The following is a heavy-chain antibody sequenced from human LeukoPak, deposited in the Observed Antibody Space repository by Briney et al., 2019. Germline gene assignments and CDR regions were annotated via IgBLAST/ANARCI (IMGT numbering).Heavy chain of an antibody. CDR2: IIPIFGTA. CDR3: ARVRYSSSSGKYYYYYMDV. D-gene: IGHD6-6*01. V-gene: IGHV1-69*05. Sequence: GASVKVSCKASGRTFSSYAISWVRQAPGQGLEWMGGIIPIFGTANYAQKFQGRVTITTDESTSTAYMELSSLRSEDTAVYYCARVRYSSSSGKYYYYYMDVWGKGTTVTVSS. J-gene: IGHJ6*03. CDR1: GRTFSSYA.